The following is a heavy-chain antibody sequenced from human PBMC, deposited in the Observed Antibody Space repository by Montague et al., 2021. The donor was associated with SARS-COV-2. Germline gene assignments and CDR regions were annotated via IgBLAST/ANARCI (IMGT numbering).Heavy chain of an antibody. D-gene: IGHD6-13*01. Sequence: SLRLSCAASGFTFSSYWMSWVRQAPGKGLEWVANIKQDGSEKYYVDSVKGRSTISRDNAKNSLYLQMNSLRAEDTAVYYCARVGSSSWQFDYWGQGTLVTVSS. V-gene: IGHV3-7*01. CDR2: IKQDGSEK. J-gene: IGHJ4*02. CDR3: ARVGSSSWQFDY. CDR1: GFTFSSYW.